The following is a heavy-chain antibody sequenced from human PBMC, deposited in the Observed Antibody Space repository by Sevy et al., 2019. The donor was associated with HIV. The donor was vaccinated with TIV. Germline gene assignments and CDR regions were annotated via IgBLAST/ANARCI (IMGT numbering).Heavy chain of an antibody. CDR2: ISWNSGRI. V-gene: IGHV3-9*01. CDR3: VKDSYYDSSGYFDY. D-gene: IGHD3-22*01. CDR1: GFTFDDYA. J-gene: IGHJ4*02. Sequence: SLRLSCAVSGFTFDDYALHWVRQAPGKGLEWVSGISWNSGRIGYADSVKGRFTISRDNAKNSLYLQMNSLRIEDTAFYYCVKDSYYDSSGYFDYWGQGTLVTVSS.